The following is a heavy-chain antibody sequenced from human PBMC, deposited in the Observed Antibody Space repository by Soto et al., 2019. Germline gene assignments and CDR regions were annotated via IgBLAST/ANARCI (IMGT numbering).Heavy chain of an antibody. D-gene: IGHD3-10*01. CDR2: IYYSGST. J-gene: IGHJ5*02. V-gene: IGHV4-59*08. CDR1: GGSISSYY. CDR3: ARGVSFGFDP. Sequence: QVQLQESGPGLVKPSETLSLTCTVSGGSISSYYWSWIRQPPGKGLEWIGYIYYSGSTNYNPSLKCRVTISVDSSKNQFSLKLSSVTAADTAVYYCARGVSFGFDPWGQGTLVTVSS.